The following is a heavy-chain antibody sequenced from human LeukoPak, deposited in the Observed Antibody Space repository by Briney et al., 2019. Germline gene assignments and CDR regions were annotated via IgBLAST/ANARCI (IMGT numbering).Heavy chain of an antibody. D-gene: IGHD5/OR15-5a*01. J-gene: IGHJ4*02. Sequence: PSETLSLTCSVSGGSIRSSSYYWGWIRQPPGKGLEWIANIYYSGSTFYNPSLKSRVTISVDTSRSLFSLKLKSVTAADTAVYFCARGSFYDGFDYWGQGTLVTVSS. CDR2: IYYSGST. CDR3: ARGSFYDGFDY. CDR1: GGSIRSSSYY. V-gene: IGHV4-39*07.